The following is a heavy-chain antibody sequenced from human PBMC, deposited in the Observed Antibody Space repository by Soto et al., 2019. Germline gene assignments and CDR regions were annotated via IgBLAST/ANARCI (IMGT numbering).Heavy chain of an antibody. D-gene: IGHD1-7*01. CDR2: IYYSGST. CDR1: GGSISSSGYY. V-gene: IGHV4-31*03. CDR3: ARGTPPDH. Sequence: QVQLQESGPGLVKPSQTLSLTCTVSGGSISSSGYYWSWIRQHPGKGLEWIGYIYYSGSTYYNPSRKSRVTISIDKSENQLSLKLTSVTAADTAVYYCARGTPPDHWGQGTLVTVSS. J-gene: IGHJ4*02.